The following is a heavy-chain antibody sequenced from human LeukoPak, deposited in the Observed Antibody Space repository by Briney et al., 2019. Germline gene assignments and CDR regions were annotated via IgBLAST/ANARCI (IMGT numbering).Heavy chain of an antibody. D-gene: IGHD5-24*01. CDR3: ARQILFHSERWLKFFDY. CDR1: GGSISSSSYY. Sequence: SETLSLTCTVSGGSISSSSYYWGWIRQPPGRGLEWIGNIYYSGSTYYNPSLKSRVTISVDTSKNHFSLKLSSVTAADTAVYYCARQILFHSERWLKFFDYWGQGTLVTVSS. CDR2: IYYSGST. V-gene: IGHV4-39*01. J-gene: IGHJ4*02.